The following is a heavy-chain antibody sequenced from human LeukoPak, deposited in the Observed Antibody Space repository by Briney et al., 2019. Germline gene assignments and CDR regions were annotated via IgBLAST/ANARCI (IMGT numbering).Heavy chain of an antibody. Sequence: PSQTLSLTCTVSGGSISSYYWSWIRQPSGKGLEWIGYSYYSGSTNYNPSLKSRVTISVDTSKNQFSLKLSSVTAADTAVYYCASLAMVRGVIITDYYMDVWGKGTTVTVSS. CDR2: SYYSGST. CDR3: ASLAMVRGVIITDYYMDV. D-gene: IGHD3-10*01. J-gene: IGHJ6*03. CDR1: GGSISSYY. V-gene: IGHV4-59*01.